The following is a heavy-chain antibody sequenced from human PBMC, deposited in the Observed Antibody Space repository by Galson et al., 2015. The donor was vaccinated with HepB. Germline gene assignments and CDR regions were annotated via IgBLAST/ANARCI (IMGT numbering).Heavy chain of an antibody. J-gene: IGHJ3*02. CDR2: IYYSGST. D-gene: IGHD3-3*01. CDR1: SISSSTYY. V-gene: IGHV4-39*01. CDR3: ARGQGLRSHAFDI. Sequence: SISSSTYYWGWIRQPPGKGLEWIGSIYYSGSTYYNPSLKSRVTISVDTSKNQFSLKLSSVTAADTAVYYCARGQGLRSHAFDIWGQGTMVTVSS.